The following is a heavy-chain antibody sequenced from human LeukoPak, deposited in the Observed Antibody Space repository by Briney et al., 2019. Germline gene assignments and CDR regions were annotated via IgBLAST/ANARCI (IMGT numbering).Heavy chain of an antibody. CDR1: GGTFSSYA. V-gene: IGHV1-69*13. Sequence: GASVKVSCKAPGGTFSSYAISWVRQAPGQGLEWMGGIIPIFGTANYAQKFQGRVTITADESTSTAYMELSSLRSEDTAVYYCARVRRCSSTSCYLHYWGQGTLVTVSS. J-gene: IGHJ4*02. CDR3: ARVRRCSSTSCYLHY. D-gene: IGHD2-2*01. CDR2: IIPIFGTA.